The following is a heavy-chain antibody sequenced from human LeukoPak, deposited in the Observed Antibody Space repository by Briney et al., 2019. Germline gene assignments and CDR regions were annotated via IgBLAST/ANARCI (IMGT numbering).Heavy chain of an antibody. CDR1: GYTFTSYD. V-gene: IGHV1-8*01. J-gene: IGHJ6*03. D-gene: IGHD2-2*01. CDR3: ARGNIVVVPAAMGCYYYYMAV. CDR2: MTPNSGNT. Sequence: GASVKVSCKASGYTFTSYDINWVRQATGQGLEWMGWMTPNSGNTGYAQKFQGRVTMTRNTSISTAYMELSSLRSEDTAVDCCARGNIVVVPAAMGCYYYYMAVWGKGTPVTVSS.